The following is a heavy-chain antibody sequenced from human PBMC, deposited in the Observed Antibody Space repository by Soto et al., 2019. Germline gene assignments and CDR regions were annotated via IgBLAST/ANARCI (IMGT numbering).Heavy chain of an antibody. CDR1: AYTFTGYY. CDR2: INPRSGDT. D-gene: IGHD1-26*01. CDR3: GRDGVGATPLGWFDP. Sequence: ALVNVSCKASAYTFTGYYRHWVRQAPGQGLEWMGRINPRSGDTTYAQKFQGRLTMTRDTSISTAYMELSSLRSDDTAVYYCGRDGVGATPLGWFDPWGQGSLVTVSS. V-gene: IGHV1-2*06. J-gene: IGHJ5*02.